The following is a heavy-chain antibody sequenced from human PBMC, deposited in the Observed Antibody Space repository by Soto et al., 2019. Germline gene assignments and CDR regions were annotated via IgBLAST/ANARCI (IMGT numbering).Heavy chain of an antibody. J-gene: IGHJ4*02. CDR3: AKDRGTPMIVVVITTGFAY. CDR2: ISYDGSNK. Sequence: QVQLVESGGGVVQPGRSLRLSCAASGFTFSSYRMHWVRQAPGKGLEWVAVISYDGSNKYYADSVKGRFTISRDNSKNTLYLQMNSLRAEDTAVYYCAKDRGTPMIVVVITTGFAYWGQGTLVTVSS. V-gene: IGHV3-30*18. D-gene: IGHD3-22*01. CDR1: GFTFSSYR.